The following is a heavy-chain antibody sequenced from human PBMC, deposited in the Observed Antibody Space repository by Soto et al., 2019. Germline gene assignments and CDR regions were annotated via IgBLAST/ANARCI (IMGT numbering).Heavy chain of an antibody. V-gene: IGHV6-1*01. CDR2: TYYRSKWYN. D-gene: IGHD2-2*01. Sequence: PSQTLSLTCAISGDSVSSNSAAWNWIRQSPSRGLEWLGRTYYRSKWYNDYAVSVKSRITINPDTSKNQFSLQLNSVTPEDTAVYYCARGQGNCSSTSCYLIGNWFDPWGQGTLVTVSS. CDR1: GDSVSSNSAA. CDR3: ARGQGNCSSTSCYLIGNWFDP. J-gene: IGHJ5*02.